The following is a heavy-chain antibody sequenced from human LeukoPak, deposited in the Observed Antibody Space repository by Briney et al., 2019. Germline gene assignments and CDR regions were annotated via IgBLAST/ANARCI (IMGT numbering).Heavy chain of an antibody. CDR2: INPSGGST. V-gene: IGHV1-46*01. J-gene: IGHJ4*02. D-gene: IGHD2-2*01. CDR1: GYTFTSYY. Sequence: ASVKVSCKASGYTFTSYYMHWVRQAPGQGLEWMGIINPSGGSTSYAQKFQGSVTMTRDTPTSTVYMELSSLRSEDTAVYYCARDSQLLMFDYWGQGTLVTVSS. CDR3: ARDSQLLMFDY.